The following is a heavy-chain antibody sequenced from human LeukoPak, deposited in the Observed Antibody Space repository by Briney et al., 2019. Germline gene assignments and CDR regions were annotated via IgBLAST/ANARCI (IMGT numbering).Heavy chain of an antibody. CDR3: ARDRSVDGDLDY. J-gene: IGHJ4*02. D-gene: IGHD6-19*01. CDR2: ITGSSSYI. Sequence: GGSLRLSCAASGFTFSTYSMNWVRQAPGKGLEWVSSITGSSSYIYYADSVEGRFTISRDNAKNSLYLQMNSLRAEDTAVYYCARDRSVDGDLDYWGQGTLVTVSS. V-gene: IGHV3-21*01. CDR1: GFTFSTYS.